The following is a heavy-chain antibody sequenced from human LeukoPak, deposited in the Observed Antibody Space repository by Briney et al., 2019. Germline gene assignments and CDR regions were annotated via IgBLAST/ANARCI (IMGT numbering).Heavy chain of an antibody. J-gene: IGHJ6*03. Sequence: PSETLSLPCAVYGGSFSGYYWSWIRQPPGKGLEWIGEINHSGSTNYNPSLKSRVTISVDTSKNQFSLKLSSVTAADTAVYYCARRRYCSGGSCYSLSYYYYMDVWGKGTTVTISS. V-gene: IGHV4-34*01. CDR3: ARRRYCSGGSCYSLSYYYYMDV. CDR1: GGSFSGYY. CDR2: INHSGST. D-gene: IGHD2-15*01.